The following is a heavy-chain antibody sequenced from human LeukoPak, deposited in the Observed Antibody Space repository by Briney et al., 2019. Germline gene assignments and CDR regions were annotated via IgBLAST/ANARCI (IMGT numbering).Heavy chain of an antibody. CDR3: ATIAARLGYFDY. CDR2: INPNSGGT. Sequence: ASVKVSCKASGYTFTGYYMHWVRQAPGQGLEWMGRINPNSGGTNYAQKFQGRVTMTRDTSISTVYMELSRLRSDDTAVYYCATIAARLGYFDYWGQGTLVTVSS. V-gene: IGHV1-2*06. J-gene: IGHJ4*02. D-gene: IGHD6-6*01. CDR1: GYTFTGYY.